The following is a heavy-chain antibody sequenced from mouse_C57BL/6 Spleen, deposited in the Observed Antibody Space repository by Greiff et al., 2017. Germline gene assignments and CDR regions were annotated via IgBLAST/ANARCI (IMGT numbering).Heavy chain of an antibody. J-gene: IGHJ2*01. CDR3: ARADDGYSLFDY. V-gene: IGHV3-6*01. D-gene: IGHD2-3*01. CDR1: GYSITSGYY. Sequence: VQLQQSGPGLVKPSQSLSLTCSVTGYSITSGYYWNWIRQFPGNKLEWMGYISYDGSNNYNPSLKNRISITRDTSKNQFFLKLNSVTTEDTATYYCARADDGYSLFDYWGQGTTLTVSS. CDR2: ISYDGSN.